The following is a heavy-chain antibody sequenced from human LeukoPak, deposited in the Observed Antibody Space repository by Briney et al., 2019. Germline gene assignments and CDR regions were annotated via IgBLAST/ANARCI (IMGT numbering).Heavy chain of an antibody. CDR1: GFTLSTYE. J-gene: IGHJ3*02. CDR3: ARVPNYYDSSGYYLGDAFDI. Sequence: GGSLRLSCAASGFTLSTYEMNWVRQAPGKGLEWGSYISSSGSTTYYADFVKGRFTISRDNAKKSLYLQMNSMRAEDTAVYYCARVPNYYDSSGYYLGDAFDIWGQGTMVTVSS. V-gene: IGHV3-48*03. CDR2: ISSSGSTT. D-gene: IGHD3-22*01.